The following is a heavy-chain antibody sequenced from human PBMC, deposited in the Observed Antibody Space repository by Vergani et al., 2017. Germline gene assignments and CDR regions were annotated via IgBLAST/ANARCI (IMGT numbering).Heavy chain of an antibody. CDR1: GGSFSGYY. D-gene: IGHD3-10*01. J-gene: IGHJ4*02. CDR3: ARAPFFTMVRGIGRNYFDY. CDR2: INHSGST. V-gene: IGHV4-34*01. Sequence: QVQLQQWGAGLLKPSETLSLTCAVYGGSFSGYYCSWIRQPPGKGLEWVGEINHSGSTNYNPSLKSRVTISVDTSKNQFSLTLSSVTAADTAVYYCARAPFFTMVRGIGRNYFDYWSQGSLVTVSS.